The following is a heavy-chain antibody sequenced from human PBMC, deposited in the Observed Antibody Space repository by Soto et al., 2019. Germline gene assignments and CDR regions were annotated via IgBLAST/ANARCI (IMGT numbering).Heavy chain of an antibody. J-gene: IGHJ1*01. Sequence: QVQLVESGGGVVQPGRSLRLSCAASGFTFSSYAMHWVRQAPGKGLEWVAVISYDGSNKYYADSVKGRFTISRDNSKNTLYLQMNSLRAEDTAVYYCAREGGDCGGDCYYFQHWGQGTLVTVSS. D-gene: IGHD2-21*02. CDR3: AREGGDCGGDCYYFQH. CDR2: ISYDGSNK. CDR1: GFTFSSYA. V-gene: IGHV3-30-3*01.